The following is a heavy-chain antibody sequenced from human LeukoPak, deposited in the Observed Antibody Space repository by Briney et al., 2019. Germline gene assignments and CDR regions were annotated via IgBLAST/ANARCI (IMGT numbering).Heavy chain of an antibody. CDR3: ARDLYYGDYSFFDY. CDR2: ISSTSSYI. D-gene: IGHD4-17*01. J-gene: IGHJ4*02. V-gene: IGHV3-21*01. CDR1: GITFSTYS. Sequence: PGGSLRLSCAASGITFSTYSLTWVRQAPGKELEWVSSISSTSSYIYYADSVKGRFTISRDNAKNSLFLQMNSLRAEDTAVYYCARDLYYGDYSFFDYWGQGTLVTVSS.